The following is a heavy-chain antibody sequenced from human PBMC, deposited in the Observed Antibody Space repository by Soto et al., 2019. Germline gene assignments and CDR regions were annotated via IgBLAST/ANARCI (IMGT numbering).Heavy chain of an antibody. CDR3: ARDRDYYGSGSYYPDDGSYYGMDV. D-gene: IGHD3-10*01. CDR1: GYTFTNSG. Sequence: GASVKVSCKASGYTFTNSGISWVRQAPGQRLEWMGWINAGNGNTKYSQKFQGRVTITRDTSASTAYMELSSLRSEDTAVYYCARDRDYYGSGSYYPDDGSYYGMDVWGQGTTVTVSS. J-gene: IGHJ6*02. CDR2: INAGNGNT. V-gene: IGHV1-3*01.